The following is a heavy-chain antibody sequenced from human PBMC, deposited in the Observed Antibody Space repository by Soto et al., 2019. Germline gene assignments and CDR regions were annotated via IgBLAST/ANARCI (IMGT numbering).Heavy chain of an antibody. CDR1: GYTFTSYA. D-gene: IGHD2-2*01. V-gene: IGHV1-3*01. CDR3: ARDRFDIVVVPAAMGWFDP. J-gene: IGHJ5*02. CDR2: INAGNGNT. Sequence: QVQLVQSGAEVKKPGASVKVSCKASGYTFTSYAMHWVRQAPGQSLEWMGWINAGNGNTKYSQKFQGRVTITRDTSASTAYMELSSLRSEDTAVYYCARDRFDIVVVPAAMGWFDPWGQGTLVTVSS.